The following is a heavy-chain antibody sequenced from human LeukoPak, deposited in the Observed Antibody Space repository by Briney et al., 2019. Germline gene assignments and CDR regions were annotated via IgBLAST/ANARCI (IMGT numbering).Heavy chain of an antibody. CDR2: IIPIFGTA. D-gene: IGHD5-24*01. J-gene: IGHJ4*02. CDR3: AREREMATTPFDY. V-gene: IGHV1-69*05. Sequence: SVKVSCKASGGTFSSYAISWVRQAPGQGLEWMGGIIPIFGTANYAQKLQGRVTMTTDTSTSTAYMELRSLRSDDTAVYYCAREREMATTPFDYWGQGTLVTVSS. CDR1: GGTFSSYA.